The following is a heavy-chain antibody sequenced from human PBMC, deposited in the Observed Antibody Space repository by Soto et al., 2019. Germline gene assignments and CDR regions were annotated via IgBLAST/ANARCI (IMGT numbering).Heavy chain of an antibody. CDR3: ARDSVALYYYYYGMDV. V-gene: IGHV2-70*11. CDR1: GFSLSTSGMC. CDR2: IDWDVDK. J-gene: IGHJ6*02. Sequence: SGPTLVNPTQTLTLTCTFSGFSLSTSGMCVSWIRQPPGKALEWLARIDWDVDKYYSTSLKTRLTISKDTSKNQVVLTMTNMDPVDTATYYCARDSVALYYYYYGMDVWAQGTTVTVSS. D-gene: IGHD2-21*01.